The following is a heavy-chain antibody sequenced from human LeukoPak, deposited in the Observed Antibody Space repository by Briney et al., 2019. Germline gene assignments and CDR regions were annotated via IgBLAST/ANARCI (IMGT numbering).Heavy chain of an antibody. CDR3: ATLSSGYYFDY. J-gene: IGHJ4*02. CDR1: GYTFTGYY. CDR2: INPNSGGT. V-gene: IGHV1-2*06. Sequence: ASVKVSCKASGYTFTGYYMHWVRQAPGQGLEWMGRINPNSGGTNYAQKFQGRVTMTRDTSISTAYMELSSLRSEDTAVYYCATLSSGYYFDYWGQGTLVTVSS. D-gene: IGHD3-22*01.